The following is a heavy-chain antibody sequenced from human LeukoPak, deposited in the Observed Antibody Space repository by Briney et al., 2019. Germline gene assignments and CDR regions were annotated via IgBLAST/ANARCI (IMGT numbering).Heavy chain of an antibody. CDR3: TTGPQIAATGRDY. V-gene: IGHV3-15*01. CDR2: IKSRTDGGTT. J-gene: IGHJ4*02. CDR1: GFTFSNAW. D-gene: IGHD6-13*01. Sequence: GGSLRLSCAVSGFTFSNAWMSWVRQAPGKGLEWVGRIKSRTDGGTTDYPAPVKGRFTISRDDSKNTLYLQMDSLKTEDTAVYYCTTGPQIAATGRDYWGQGTLVTVSS.